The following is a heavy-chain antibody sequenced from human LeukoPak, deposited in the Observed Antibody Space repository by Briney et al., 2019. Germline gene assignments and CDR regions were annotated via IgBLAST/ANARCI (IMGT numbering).Heavy chain of an antibody. Sequence: SETLSLTCTVSGGSISSGGFYWTWIRQHPGTGLEWIGYVYHTGSTIYTPSLKSRLTMSVDTSKNQFSLKLSSVTAADTAVYYCVKGTPFDYWGQGILVTVPS. CDR3: VKGTPFDY. CDR1: GGSISSGGFY. CDR2: VYHTGST. J-gene: IGHJ4*02. V-gene: IGHV4-31*03.